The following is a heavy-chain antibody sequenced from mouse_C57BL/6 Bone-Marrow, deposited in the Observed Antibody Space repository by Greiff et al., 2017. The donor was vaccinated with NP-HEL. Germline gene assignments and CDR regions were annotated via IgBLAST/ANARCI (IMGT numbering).Heavy chain of an antibody. J-gene: IGHJ4*01. CDR3: AREGDLLDAMDY. CDR1: GYTFTSYW. Sequence: VQLHQPGAELVMPGASVKLSCKASGYTFTSYWMHWVKQRPGQGLEWIGEIDPSDSYTNYNQKFKGKSTLTVDKSSSTAYMQLSSLTSEDSAVYYCAREGDLLDAMDYWGQGTSVTVSS. CDR2: IDPSDSYT. V-gene: IGHV1-69*01. D-gene: IGHD2-1*01.